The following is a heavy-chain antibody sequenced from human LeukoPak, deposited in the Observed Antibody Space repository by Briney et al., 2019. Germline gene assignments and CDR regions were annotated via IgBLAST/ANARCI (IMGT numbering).Heavy chain of an antibody. CDR2: INPNSGGT. CDR3: ARGFPSYYYGSGSYFTLGDY. V-gene: IGHV1-2*06. CDR1: GYTFTGYY. Sequence: ASVKVSCKASGYTFTGYYMHWVRQAPGQGLEWMGRINPNSGGTNYAQKFQGRVTMTRDTSISTAYMELSSLRSEDTAVYYCARGFPSYYYGSGSYFTLGDYWGQGTLVTVSS. D-gene: IGHD3-10*01. J-gene: IGHJ4*02.